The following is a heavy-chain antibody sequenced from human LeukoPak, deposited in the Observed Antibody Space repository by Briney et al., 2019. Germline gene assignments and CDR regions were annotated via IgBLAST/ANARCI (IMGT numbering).Heavy chain of an antibody. CDR1: GGTFSSYA. CDR3: ASRDSYSLLGDAFDI. V-gene: IGHV1-69*06. CDR2: IIPIFGTA. Sequence: SVKVSCKASGGTFSSYAISWVRQAPGQGLEWMGGIIPIFGTANYAQKFQGRVTITADKSTSTAYMELSSLRSEDTAVYYCASRDSYSLLGDAFDIWGQGTMVTVSS. J-gene: IGHJ3*02. D-gene: IGHD5-18*01.